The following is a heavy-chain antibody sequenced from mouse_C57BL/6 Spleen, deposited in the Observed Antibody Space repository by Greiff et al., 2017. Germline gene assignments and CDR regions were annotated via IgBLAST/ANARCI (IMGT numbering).Heavy chain of an antibody. CDR1: GYSFTDYN. D-gene: IGHD4-1*01. CDR3: AVVGLGRKVYAMDY. CDR2: INPNYGTT. Sequence: VQLQQSGPELVKPGASVKISCKASGYSFTDYNMNWVKQSNGKSLEWIGVINPNYGTTSYNQKFKGKATLTVDQSSSTAYMQLNSLTSEDSAVYYCAVVGLGRKVYAMDYWGQGTSVTVSS. V-gene: IGHV1-39*01. J-gene: IGHJ4*01.